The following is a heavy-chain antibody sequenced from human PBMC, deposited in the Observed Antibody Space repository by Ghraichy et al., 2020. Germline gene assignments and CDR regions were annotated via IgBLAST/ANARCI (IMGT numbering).Heavy chain of an antibody. CDR2: ISYDGSNK. V-gene: IGHV3-30*04. D-gene: IGHD5-18*01. Sequence: GGSLRLSCAASGFTFSSYPMHWVRQAPGKGLEWVAVISYDGSNKYYADSVKGRFTISRDNSKNTLYLQMNSLRAEDTAVYYCARNSYGPFDYWGQGTLVTVSS. CDR3: ARNSYGPFDY. CDR1: GFTFSSYP. J-gene: IGHJ4*02.